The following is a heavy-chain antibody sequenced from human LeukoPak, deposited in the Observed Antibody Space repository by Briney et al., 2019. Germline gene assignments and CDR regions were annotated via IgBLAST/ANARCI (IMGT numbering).Heavy chain of an antibody. J-gene: IGHJ5*02. Sequence: ASVKVSCKASGYTFTGYYLHWVRQAPGQGLEWVGWINPNNGGTNYAQKFQGRVTLTRDTSISTAYMELSSLRSEDTAVYYCARTYYYGSGFFTRFDPWGQGTLVTVSS. D-gene: IGHD3-10*01. CDR3: ARTYYYGSGFFTRFDP. V-gene: IGHV1-2*02. CDR1: GYTFTGYY. CDR2: INPNNGGT.